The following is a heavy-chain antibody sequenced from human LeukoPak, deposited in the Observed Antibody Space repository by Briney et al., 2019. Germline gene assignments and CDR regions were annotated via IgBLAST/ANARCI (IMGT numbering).Heavy chain of an antibody. CDR1: AFTFNSYS. CDR2: ISSSSSTI. Sequence: GGSLRLSCAASAFTFNSYSMNWVRQAPGKGLEWVSYISSSSSTIYYADSVKGRFTISRDNAKNSLYLQMNSLRAEDTAVYYCAREDLNTSMDAIDYWGQGTLVTVSS. D-gene: IGHD5-18*01. CDR3: AREDLNTSMDAIDY. J-gene: IGHJ4*02. V-gene: IGHV3-48*01.